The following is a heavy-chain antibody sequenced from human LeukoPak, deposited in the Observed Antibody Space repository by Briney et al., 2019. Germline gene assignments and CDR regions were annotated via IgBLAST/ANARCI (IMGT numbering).Heavy chain of an antibody. D-gene: IGHD3-22*01. J-gene: IGHJ4*02. CDR3: AKDKEGDYYDSSGFDY. CDR1: GFTFDDYA. V-gene: IGHV3-9*01. Sequence: GRSLRLSCAASGFTFDDYAMHWVRQAPGKGLEWVSGISWNSDSIGYADSVKGRFTISRDNAKNSLYLQVNSLRAEDTALYYCAKDKEGDYYDSSGFDYWGQGALVTVSS. CDR2: ISWNSDSI.